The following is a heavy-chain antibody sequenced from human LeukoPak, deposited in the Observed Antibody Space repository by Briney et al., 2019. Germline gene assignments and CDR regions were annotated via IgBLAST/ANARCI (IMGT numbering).Heavy chain of an antibody. Sequence: GTSLRLSCAASGFIFSIHGMHWVCQTPGEGLEWVAGIWEDGTNIHYTDSVKGRFTISRDNSKDTLILQMNSLRAEDSAVYYCARAGYNSGWYEDWGQGALVTVSS. CDR2: IWEDGTNI. CDR3: ARAGYNSGWYED. J-gene: IGHJ4*02. D-gene: IGHD6-19*01. V-gene: IGHV3-33*01. CDR1: GFIFSIHG.